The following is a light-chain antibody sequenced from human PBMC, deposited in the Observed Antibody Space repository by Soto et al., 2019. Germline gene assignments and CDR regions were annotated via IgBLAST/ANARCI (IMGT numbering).Light chain of an antibody. V-gene: IGKV3-11*01. J-gene: IGKJ4*01. CDR2: DSS. CDR1: QSGNNY. CDR3: QQRRVWPLT. Sequence: VLTQSPAILSLSPEERATLSCRASQSGNNYLAWYQQRPGQAPRRLIYDSSNRSTGIPARFRASGSGTDFTLTISSPEPEDFAVYYCQQRRVWPLTFGGGTKVEIK.